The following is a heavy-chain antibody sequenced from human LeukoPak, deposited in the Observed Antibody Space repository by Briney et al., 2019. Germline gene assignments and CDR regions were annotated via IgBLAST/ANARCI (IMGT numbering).Heavy chain of an antibody. V-gene: IGHV3-48*03. CDR2: ISSSGSTI. J-gene: IGHJ4*02. D-gene: IGHD5-24*01. CDR1: GFTFSSYE. CDR3: ARERFKMATIRYYFDY. Sequence: PGGSLRLSCAASGFTFSSYEMNWVRQAPGKGLEWVSYISSSGSTIYYADSVKGRFTISRDNAKNSLYLQMNSLRAEDAAVYYCARERFKMATIRYYFDYWGQGTLVTVSS.